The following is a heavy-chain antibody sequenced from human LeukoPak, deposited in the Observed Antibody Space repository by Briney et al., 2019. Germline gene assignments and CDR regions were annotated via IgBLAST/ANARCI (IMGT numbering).Heavy chain of an antibody. V-gene: IGHV4-39*07. CDR3: ARMGDSYDSSGYYN. Sequence: SETLSLTCTVSGGSISSSSYYWGWIRQPPGKGLEWIGSIYYSGSTYYNPSLKSRVTISVDTSKNQFSLKLSSVTAADTAVYYCARMGDSYDSSGYYNWGQGTLVTVSS. D-gene: IGHD3-22*01. CDR1: GGSISSSSYY. J-gene: IGHJ4*02. CDR2: IYYSGST.